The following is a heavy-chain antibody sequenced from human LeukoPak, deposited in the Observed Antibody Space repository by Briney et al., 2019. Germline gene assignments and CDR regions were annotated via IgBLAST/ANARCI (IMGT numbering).Heavy chain of an antibody. CDR2: IYPGDSDT. CDR3: ARAEGTQQWLPWVRGTWFDP. J-gene: IGHJ5*02. CDR1: GYILTSYW. V-gene: IGHV5-51*01. Sequence: GESLQISWQGSGYILTSYWIGWVRQLPGKGLAWMGIIYPGDSDTRHRPSFQGQVSVSADKYISTAYLQLSSLNASDTAMYYCARAEGTQQWLPWVRGTWFDPWGQGTLVTVSS. D-gene: IGHD6-19*01.